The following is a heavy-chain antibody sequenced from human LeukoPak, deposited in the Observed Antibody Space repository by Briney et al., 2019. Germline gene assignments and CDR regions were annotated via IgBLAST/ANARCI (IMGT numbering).Heavy chain of an antibody. CDR3: AKAPTKEEEWLLLNYFDY. CDR2: ISGSGTRT. Sequence: GGSLRLSCAASGFTFSSYAMSWVRQAPGKGLEWVSAISGSGTRTYYADSVKGRFTISRDNSKNTLYLQMNSLRAEDTAVYYCAKAPTKEEEWLLLNYFDYWGQGTLVTVSS. V-gene: IGHV3-23*01. D-gene: IGHD3-22*01. J-gene: IGHJ4*02. CDR1: GFTFSSYA.